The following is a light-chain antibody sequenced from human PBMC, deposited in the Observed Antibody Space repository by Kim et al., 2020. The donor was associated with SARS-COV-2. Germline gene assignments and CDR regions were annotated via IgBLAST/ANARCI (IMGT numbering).Light chain of an antibody. CDR1: SSNIEAGYA. CDR3: QSYDSSLSGWV. Sequence: VTLTGTGNSSNIEAGYAVHWYQQHPGTAHKLLIYGNSNRPSGVPDRFSGSKSGTSASLAITGLQAEDEADYYCQSYDSSLSGWVFGGGTKLTVL. CDR2: GNS. J-gene: IGLJ3*02. V-gene: IGLV1-40*01.